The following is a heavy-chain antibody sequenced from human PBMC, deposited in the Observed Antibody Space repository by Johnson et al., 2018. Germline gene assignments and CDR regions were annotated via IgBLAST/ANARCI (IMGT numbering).Heavy chain of an antibody. V-gene: IGHV3-30*18. CDR2: ISYDGSNK. J-gene: IGHJ6*03. CDR1: GFTFSNYG. D-gene: IGHD5-18*01. CDR3: AKGLGYPLVDGYYYMDV. Sequence: QVQLVQSGGGVVQPGRSLRLSCAASGFTFSNYGIHWVRQAPGKGLEWVALISYDGSNKYYADSVKGRFTISRDKSKNTLYLQMNSLRVEDTAVYYCAKGLGYPLVDGYYYMDVWGKGTTVTVSS.